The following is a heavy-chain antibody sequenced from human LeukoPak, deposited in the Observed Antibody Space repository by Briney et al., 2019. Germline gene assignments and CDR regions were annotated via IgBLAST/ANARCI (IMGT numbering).Heavy chain of an antibody. J-gene: IGHJ4*02. CDR3: TRGGGNFDY. V-gene: IGHV3-7*01. CDR2: IKFDGSEK. CDR1: GITFSTYW. D-gene: IGHD2-15*01. Sequence: GSLRLSCSASGITFSTYWVNWVRPGPGKGLEWVANIKFDGSEKYYVDSVKGRFTISRDNTKNSLYLQMNSLRAEDTAMYYCTRGGGNFDYWAQGTLVTVSS.